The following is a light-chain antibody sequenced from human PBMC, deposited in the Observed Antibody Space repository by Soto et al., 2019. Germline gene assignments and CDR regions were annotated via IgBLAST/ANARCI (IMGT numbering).Light chain of an antibody. CDR1: QSVSSTY. J-gene: IGKJ1*01. V-gene: IGKV3-20*01. Sequence: EIVLTQSPDTLSLFPGERATLSCRASQSVSSTYLAWYQQKPGQAPRPLISAASSRATGTPDRFSGSGSGTDFTLTISILEPEDFAVYYCQQYGSSRWTFGQGTKVEIK. CDR2: AAS. CDR3: QQYGSSRWT.